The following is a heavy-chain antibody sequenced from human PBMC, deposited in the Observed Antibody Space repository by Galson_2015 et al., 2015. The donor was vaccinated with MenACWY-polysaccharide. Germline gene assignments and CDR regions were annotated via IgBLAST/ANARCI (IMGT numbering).Heavy chain of an antibody. Sequence: SLRISCAASGFTFSTYAMHWVRQAPGQGLEWMATISSSGDDKYNADSVKGRFTITRDNSNNTLYLEMSSLRAGDKAVYYCVRNGYTGSSYGYFDSWGQGSLGIVFS. CDR2: ISSSGDDK. CDR3: VRNGYTGSSYGYFDS. CDR1: GFTFSTYA. J-gene: IGHJ4*02. D-gene: IGHD1-26*01. V-gene: IGHV3-30*03.